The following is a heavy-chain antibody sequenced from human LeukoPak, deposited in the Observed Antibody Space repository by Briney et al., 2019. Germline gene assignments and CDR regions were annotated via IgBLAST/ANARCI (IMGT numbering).Heavy chain of an antibody. CDR3: ARGRKVVIADLDY. V-gene: IGHV3-30*19. Sequence: GGSLRLSCAASGFTFSSYGMHWVRQAPGKGLEWVAVIWYDGSNKYYADSVKGRFTISRDNSKNTPYLQMNSLRAEDTAVYYCARGRKVVIADLDYWGQGTLVTVSS. CDR1: GFTFSSYG. CDR2: IWYDGSNK. D-gene: IGHD3-22*01. J-gene: IGHJ4*02.